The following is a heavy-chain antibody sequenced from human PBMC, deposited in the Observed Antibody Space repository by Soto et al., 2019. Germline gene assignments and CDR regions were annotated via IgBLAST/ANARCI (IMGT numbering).Heavy chain of an antibody. CDR1: GGSISSGGYY. CDR3: ARKATVTTCFDY. J-gene: IGHJ4*02. Sequence: QVQLQESGPGLVKPSQTLSLTCTVSGGSISSGGYYWSWIRQHPGKGLEWIGYIFYSGSTYYNPSIKSRVTISVDTSKNQFSLKLSSVTAADTAVYYCARKATVTTCFDYWGQGTLVTVSS. V-gene: IGHV4-31*03. CDR2: IFYSGST. D-gene: IGHD4-17*01.